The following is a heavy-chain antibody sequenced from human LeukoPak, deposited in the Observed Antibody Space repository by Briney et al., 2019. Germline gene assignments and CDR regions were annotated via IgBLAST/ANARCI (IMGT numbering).Heavy chain of an antibody. CDR1: GGSISSSSYY. CDR3: AAPRGYSSGWYSPLNWFDP. J-gene: IGHJ5*02. CDR2: IYYSGST. Sequence: SETLSLTCTVSGGSISSSSYYWGWIRQPPGKGLEWIGSIYYSGSTHYNPSLKSRVTISVDTSKNQFSLKLSSVTAADTAVYYCAAPRGYSSGWYSPLNWFDPWGQGTLVTVSS. V-gene: IGHV4-39*01. D-gene: IGHD6-19*01.